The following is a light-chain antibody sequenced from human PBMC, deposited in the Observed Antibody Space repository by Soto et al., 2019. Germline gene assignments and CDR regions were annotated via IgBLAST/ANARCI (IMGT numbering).Light chain of an antibody. CDR1: SSDVGAFNY. Sequence: QSVLTQPPSASWSPGQSVTISCTGTSSDVGAFNYVSWYQQHPGKAPKLMIYEVSNRPSGVSNRFSGSKSGNTASLTISGLQAEDEADYYCSSYTSSSPYVFGTGTKVTVL. CDR3: SSYTSSSPYV. J-gene: IGLJ1*01. V-gene: IGLV2-14*01. CDR2: EVS.